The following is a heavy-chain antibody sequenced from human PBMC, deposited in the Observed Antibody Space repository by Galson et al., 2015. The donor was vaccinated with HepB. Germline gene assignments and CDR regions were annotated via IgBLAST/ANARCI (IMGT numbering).Heavy chain of an antibody. CDR3: ARDSRGLYSGYDWELYFDY. D-gene: IGHD5-12*01. CDR1: GGTFSSFA. CDR2: IIPMFGTA. J-gene: IGHJ4*02. Sequence: SVKVSCKVSGGTFSSFAISWVRQAPGQGLEWMGGIIPMFGTANYAQKFRGRVTITADESTSTAYMELSSLRSEDTAVYYCARDSRGLYSGYDWELYFDYWGQGTLVTVSS. V-gene: IGHV1-69*13.